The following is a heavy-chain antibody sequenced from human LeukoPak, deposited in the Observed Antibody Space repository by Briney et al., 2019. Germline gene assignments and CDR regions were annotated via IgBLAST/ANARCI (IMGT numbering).Heavy chain of an antibody. D-gene: IGHD3-10*02. V-gene: IGHV3-23*01. CDR1: GFTFSAYA. Sequence: GGSLRLSCEASGFTFSAYAMTWVRQAPGQGLEWVSSIGSDNKPHYSESVKGRFAISRDNSKSMLFLQLDSLRAEDTALYYCARDLHYYVAMGVWGQGTTVTVSS. CDR3: ARDLHYYVAMGV. J-gene: IGHJ6*02. CDR2: IGSDNKP.